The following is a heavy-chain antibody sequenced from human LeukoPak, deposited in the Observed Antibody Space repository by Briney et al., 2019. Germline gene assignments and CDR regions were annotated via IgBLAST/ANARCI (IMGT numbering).Heavy chain of an antibody. CDR1: GGTFISYA. D-gene: IGHD3-10*01. CDR2: IIPIFGTA. J-gene: IGHJ6*03. V-gene: IGHV1-69*06. CDR3: AREPSHYYARYYMDV. Sequence: SVKVSCKASGGTFISYAISWVRQAPGQGLEWMGGIIPIFGTANYAQKFQGRVTITPDKSTSTAYMELSSLRSEETAVYYCAREPSHYYARYYMDVWGKGTTVTVSS.